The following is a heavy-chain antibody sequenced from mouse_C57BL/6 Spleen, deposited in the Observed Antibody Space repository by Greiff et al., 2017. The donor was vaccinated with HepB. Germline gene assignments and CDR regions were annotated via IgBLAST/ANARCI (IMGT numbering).Heavy chain of an antibody. J-gene: IGHJ3*01. CDR3: ARSHYYGSSYCAY. D-gene: IGHD1-1*01. CDR2: IHPNSGST. CDR1: GYTFTSYW. Sequence: QVQLKQPGAELVKPGASVKLSCKASGYTFTSYWMHWVKQRPGQGLEWIGMIHPNSGSTNYNEKFKSKATLTVDKSSSTAYMQLSSLTSEDSAVYYCARSHYYGSSYCAYWGQGTLVTVSA. V-gene: IGHV1-64*01.